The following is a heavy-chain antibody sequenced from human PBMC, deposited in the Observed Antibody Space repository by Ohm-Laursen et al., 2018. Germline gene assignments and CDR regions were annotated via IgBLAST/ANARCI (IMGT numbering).Heavy chain of an antibody. CDR3: AKSICSTSCYSFDY. V-gene: IGHV3-23*01. J-gene: IGHJ4*02. CDR1: GFTLSSYA. CDR2: ISGSGGST. Sequence: GSLRLSCTASGFTLSSYAMSWVRQAPGKGLEWVSAISGSGGSTYYADSVKGRFTISRDNSKNTLYLQMNSLRAEDTAVYYCAKSICSTSCYSFDYWGQGTLVTVSS. D-gene: IGHD2-2*02.